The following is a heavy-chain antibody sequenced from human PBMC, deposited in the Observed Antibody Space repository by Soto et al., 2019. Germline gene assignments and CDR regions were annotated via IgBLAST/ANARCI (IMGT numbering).Heavy chain of an antibody. CDR2: ISYDARNT. V-gene: IGHV3-30*04. CDR3: ARARDGYHPFFDF. D-gene: IGHD5-12*01. CDR1: EFAFSNYV. J-gene: IGHJ4*02. Sequence: QVQLVESGGGVVQPGRSLRLSCAASEFAFSNYVMHWVRQAPGKGLEWVALISYDARNTYHAESVKGRFTMSRDNSKNTLYLEMNSLRAEDTAVYYCARARDGYHPFFDFWGQGTLVTVSS.